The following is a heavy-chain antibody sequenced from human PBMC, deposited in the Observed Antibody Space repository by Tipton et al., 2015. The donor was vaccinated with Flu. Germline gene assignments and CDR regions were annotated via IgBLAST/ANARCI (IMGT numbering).Heavy chain of an antibody. CDR2: IYTSGGT. CDR3: ARGSGPGTFMIFDF. D-gene: IGHD3-16*01. V-gene: IGHV4-4*07. J-gene: IGHJ4*02. Sequence: LRLSCTVSGGSLSSYYWSWIRQPAGKGLEWIGRIYTSGGTKFNPSLRGRLTMSVDASKKEFSLKLSSVTAADTAVYYCARGSGPGTFMIFDFWGQGTLVTVSS. CDR1: GGSLSSYY.